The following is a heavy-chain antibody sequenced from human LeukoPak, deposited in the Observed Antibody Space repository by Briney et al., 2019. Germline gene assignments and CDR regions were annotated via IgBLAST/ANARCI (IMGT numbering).Heavy chain of an antibody. CDR3: ARQAYSSNLGWFDP. CDR2: IYNSGST. CDR1: GGSISSYY. V-gene: IGHV4-59*04. J-gene: IGHJ5*02. D-gene: IGHD6-13*01. Sequence: SETLSLTCTVSGGSISSYYCSWIRQPPGKGLEWIGNIYNSGSTYYNPSLKSRVTISVDTSKNQFSLKLSSVTAADTAVYYCARQAYSSNLGWFDPWGQGTLVTVSS.